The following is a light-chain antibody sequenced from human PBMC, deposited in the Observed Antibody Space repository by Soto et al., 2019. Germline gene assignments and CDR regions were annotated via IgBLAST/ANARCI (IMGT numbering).Light chain of an antibody. J-gene: IGKJ2*02. CDR1: QSVSSN. V-gene: IGKV3-15*01. CDR2: GAS. CDR3: QQYNDWPPCT. Sequence: EIVMTQSPATLSVSPGERATLYCRASQSVSSNLAWYQQKPGQAPRLLIYGASTRATGVPGRFSGSGSGTEFTLTISSLQSEDFAVYYCQQYNDWPPCTFGQGTKLEIK.